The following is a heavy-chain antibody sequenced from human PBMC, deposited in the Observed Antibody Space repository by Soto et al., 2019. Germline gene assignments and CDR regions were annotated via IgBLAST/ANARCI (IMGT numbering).Heavy chain of an antibody. CDR1: GYTFTSYD. CDR2: MNPNSGNT. J-gene: IGHJ4*02. CDR3: AIYLNSFLEWFSLFDY. Sequence: ASVKVSCKASGYTFTSYDINWVRQATGQGLEWMGWMNPNSGNTRYSQKFQGRVTITRNNSISTAYMELGSLRSEDTAVYYFAIYLNSFLEWFSLFDYWGQEPLVTVSS. D-gene: IGHD3-3*01. V-gene: IGHV1-8*01.